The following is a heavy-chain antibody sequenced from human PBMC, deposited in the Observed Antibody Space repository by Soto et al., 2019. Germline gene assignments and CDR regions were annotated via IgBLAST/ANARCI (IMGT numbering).Heavy chain of an antibody. J-gene: IGHJ4*02. D-gene: IGHD1-20*01. CDR3: ASNWRDYVFDY. V-gene: IGHV4-4*02. CDR2: IYYSGNT. CDR1: GGSISSTSW. Sequence: QVQLQESGPGLVKPSGTLSLTCAVSGGSISSTSWWSWVRQPPGKGLEWIGEIYYSGNTNYKPSLRSRLTISVDKSKIHFSLKLSSVTVADTAVYFCASNWRDYVFDYWGQGILVTVSS.